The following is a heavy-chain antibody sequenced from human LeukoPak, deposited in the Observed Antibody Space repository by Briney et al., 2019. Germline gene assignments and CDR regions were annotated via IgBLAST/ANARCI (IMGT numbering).Heavy chain of an antibody. CDR2: ISGSGGST. D-gene: IGHD6-13*01. Sequence: GGSLTLSCAASGFTFSSYAMSWVRQAPGKGLEWVSAISGSGGSTYYADSVKGRFTISRDNSKNTLYLQMNSLRAEDTAVYYCAAKSSSWYSEWFDPWGQGTLVTVSS. V-gene: IGHV3-23*01. CDR3: AAKSSSWYSEWFDP. J-gene: IGHJ5*02. CDR1: GFTFSSYA.